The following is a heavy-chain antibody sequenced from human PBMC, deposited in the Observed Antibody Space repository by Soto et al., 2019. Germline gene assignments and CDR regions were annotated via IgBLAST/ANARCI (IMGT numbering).Heavy chain of an antibody. J-gene: IGHJ6*02. Sequence: QVQLQESGPGLVKPSQTLSLTCTVSGGSISSGGYYWSWIRQHPGKGLEWIGYIYYSGSTYYNPSLKSGVTISVETSKNQFCLKLSSVTAADTAVYYCARVCGGDCHYGMDVWGQGTTVTVSS. CDR1: GGSISSGGYY. V-gene: IGHV4-31*03. CDR3: ARVCGGDCHYGMDV. CDR2: IYYSGST. D-gene: IGHD2-21*02.